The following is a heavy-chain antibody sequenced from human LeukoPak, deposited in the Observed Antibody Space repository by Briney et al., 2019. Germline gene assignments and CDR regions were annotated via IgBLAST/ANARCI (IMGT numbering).Heavy chain of an antibody. Sequence: GASVKVSCKASGYTFTSYYMHWVRQAPGQGLEWMGIINPSGGSTSYAQKFQGRVTMARDTSTSAVYMELSSLRSEDTAVYYCARRVRWYSSGWGRYFDYWGQGTLVTVSS. CDR1: GYTFTSYY. J-gene: IGHJ4*02. D-gene: IGHD6-19*01. V-gene: IGHV1-46*01. CDR2: INPSGGST. CDR3: ARRVRWYSSGWGRYFDY.